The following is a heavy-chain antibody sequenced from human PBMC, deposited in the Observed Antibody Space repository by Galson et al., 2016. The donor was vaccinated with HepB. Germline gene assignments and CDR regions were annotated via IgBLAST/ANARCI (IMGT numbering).Heavy chain of an antibody. CDR1: GFTFSSYG. V-gene: IGHV3-30*18. CDR2: ISYDGSNK. Sequence: SLRLSCAASGFTFSSYGMHWVRQAPGKGLEWVAVISYDGSNKYYADSVKGRFTISRDNSKNTLYLQMTSLRAEDTAVYYCAEDRYYGYFGSGGMDVWGQGTTVTVSS. D-gene: IGHD3-10*01. CDR3: AEDRYYGYFGSGGMDV. J-gene: IGHJ6*02.